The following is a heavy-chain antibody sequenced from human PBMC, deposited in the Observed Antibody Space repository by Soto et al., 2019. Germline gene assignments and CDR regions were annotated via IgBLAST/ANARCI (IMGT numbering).Heavy chain of an antibody. Sequence: NPSETLSLTCTVSGGSISSGGYYWSWIRQHPGKGLEWIGYIYYSGSTYYNPSLKSRVTISVDTSKNQFSLKLSSVTAADTAVFYCARAKDILTGYYNAYYFDYWGQGTLVTVSS. J-gene: IGHJ4*02. D-gene: IGHD3-9*01. V-gene: IGHV4-31*03. CDR3: ARAKDILTGYYNAYYFDY. CDR2: IYYSGST. CDR1: GGSISSGGYY.